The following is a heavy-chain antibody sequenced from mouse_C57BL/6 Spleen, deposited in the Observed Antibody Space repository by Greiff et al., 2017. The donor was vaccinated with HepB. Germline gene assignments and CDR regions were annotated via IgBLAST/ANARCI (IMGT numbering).Heavy chain of an antibody. Sequence: DVKLQESGGDLVKPGGSLKLSCAASGFTFSSYGMSWVRQTPDKRLEWVATISSGGSYTYYPDSVKGRFTISRDNAKNTLYLQMSSLKSEDTAMYYCARHGWDYDGGNWGQGTTLTVSS. V-gene: IGHV5-6*02. J-gene: IGHJ2*01. CDR3: ARHGWDYDGGN. D-gene: IGHD2-4*01. CDR2: ISSGGSYT. CDR1: GFTFSSYG.